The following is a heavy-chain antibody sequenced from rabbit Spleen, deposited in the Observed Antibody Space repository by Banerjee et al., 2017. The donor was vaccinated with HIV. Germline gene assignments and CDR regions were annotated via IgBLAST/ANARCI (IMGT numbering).Heavy chain of an antibody. D-gene: IGHD6-1*01. CDR2: INSFSGRP. Sequence: QEQLVESGGDLVQPEGSLTLTCKASGFDFSDGYVMCWVRQAPGKGLEWIASINSFSGRPVYATWAKGRFTVSRASWTTVTLQMTSLPAADTATYFCVREAGYGGYGDGSLWGPGTLVTV. V-gene: IGHV1S45*01. CDR3: VREAGYGGYGDGSL. CDR1: GFDFSDGYV. J-gene: IGHJ6*01.